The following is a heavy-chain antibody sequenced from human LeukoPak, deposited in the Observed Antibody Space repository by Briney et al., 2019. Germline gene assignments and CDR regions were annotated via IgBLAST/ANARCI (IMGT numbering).Heavy chain of an antibody. D-gene: IGHD2-15*01. CDR1: GYSFSDYW. V-gene: IGHV5-51*01. CDR2: IFPGDSDT. CDR3: ARHGLGGCSGGRCFTSFHYYGMDV. J-gene: IGHJ6*02. Sequence: GESLKISCKGYGYSFSDYWIGWVRQMPGKGLEWMGIIFPGDSDTKYSPSFQGQVTISVDKSLSTAYLQWTSLRASDTAIYYCARHGLGGCSGGRCFTSFHYYGMDVWGQGATVTVSS.